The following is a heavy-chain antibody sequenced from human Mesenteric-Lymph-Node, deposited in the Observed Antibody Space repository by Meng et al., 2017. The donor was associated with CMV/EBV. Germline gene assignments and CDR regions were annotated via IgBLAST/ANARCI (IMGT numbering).Heavy chain of an antibody. Sequence: KVSGYTLSILSMHWVRRSPGKGLEWMGGFDPEEGKTVFAQKFQGRVTVTEDTSTDTAYMELSSLRSDDTAVYYCAAPPDKVGATLFDYWGQGTLVTVSS. D-gene: IGHD1-26*01. V-gene: IGHV1-24*01. J-gene: IGHJ4*02. CDR2: FDPEEGKT. CDR3: AAPPDKVGATLFDY. CDR1: GYTLSILS.